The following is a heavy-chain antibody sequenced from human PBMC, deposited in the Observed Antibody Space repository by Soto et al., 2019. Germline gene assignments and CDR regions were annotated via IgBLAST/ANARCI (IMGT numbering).Heavy chain of an antibody. CDR3: ARGDPLIPDYYDNSGYEGHWFDP. CDR2: IIPIFGTA. CDR1: GGTFSSYS. D-gene: IGHD3-22*01. J-gene: IGHJ5*02. Sequence: GASVEVSCKASGGTFSSYSISWVLQAPGQGLEWMGGIIPIFGTANYAQKFQGRVTITADKSTSTAYMELSSLRSEDTAVYYCARGDPLIPDYYDNSGYEGHWFDPWGQGTLVTVSS. V-gene: IGHV1-69*06.